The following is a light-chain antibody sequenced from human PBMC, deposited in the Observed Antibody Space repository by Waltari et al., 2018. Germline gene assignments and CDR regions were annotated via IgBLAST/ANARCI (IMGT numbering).Light chain of an antibody. V-gene: IGKV3-11*01. CDR3: QQYNNWPVLT. Sequence: DIVLTQSPVTLSLSPGERAALSCRASQTVNNFVAWYQHKPGHAPRLLIYDASKRTYDTPARFSGSGSGTEFTLTISSLQSEDFAVYYCQQYNNWPVLTFGGGTKVEIK. CDR1: QTVNNF. CDR2: DAS. J-gene: IGKJ4*01.